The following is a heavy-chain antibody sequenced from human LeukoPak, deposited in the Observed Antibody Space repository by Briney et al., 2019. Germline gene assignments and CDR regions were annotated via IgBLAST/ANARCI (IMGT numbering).Heavy chain of an antibody. D-gene: IGHD3-22*01. V-gene: IGHV3-74*01. Sequence: PGGSLRLSCAASGFTFSSYWIRWVRQAPGKELVWVSRINSDGSSTSYADSVKGRFTISRDNAKNTLYLQMNSLRAEDTAVYYCAMDPREDSNGYYYFGYFGYWGQGTLVTVSS. CDR3: AMDPREDSNGYYYFGYFGY. J-gene: IGHJ4*02. CDR1: GFTFSSYW. CDR2: INSDGSST.